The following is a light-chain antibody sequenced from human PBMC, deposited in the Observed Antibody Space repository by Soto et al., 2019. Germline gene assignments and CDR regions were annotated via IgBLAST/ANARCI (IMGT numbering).Light chain of an antibody. V-gene: IGKV1-5*03. Sequence: DIQMTQSPSTLSASVGDRVTITCRASQSITTWLAWYQQKPGQAPNVLIYRASTLESGVPSRFSGSGSETEFTLTINSLQPDDSATYYCQQYNNFATWTFGQGTKVEIK. CDR1: QSITTW. CDR3: QQYNNFATWT. J-gene: IGKJ1*01. CDR2: RAS.